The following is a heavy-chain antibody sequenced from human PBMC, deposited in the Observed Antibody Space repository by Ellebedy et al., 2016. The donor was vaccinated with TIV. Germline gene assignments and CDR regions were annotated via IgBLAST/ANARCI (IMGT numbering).Heavy chain of an antibody. D-gene: IGHD4-17*01. J-gene: IGHJ4*02. V-gene: IGHV1-18*04. Sequence: AASVKVSCKASGYTFTNYGISRARQAPGQGLEWMGGISGYNGNTYSAQKLQGRVTMTTDTSTSTAYMELRSLRSDDTAVYYCARFVDGDYEDYWGQGALVTVSS. CDR1: GYTFTNYG. CDR2: ISGYNGNT. CDR3: ARFVDGDYEDY.